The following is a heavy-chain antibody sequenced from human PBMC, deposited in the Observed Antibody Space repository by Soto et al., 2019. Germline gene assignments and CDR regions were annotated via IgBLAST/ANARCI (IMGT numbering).Heavy chain of an antibody. D-gene: IGHD6-13*01. Sequence: PGGSLRLSCAASGFTFGSYWMSWVRQAPGKGLEWLATIKWDASEKKYVDSVKGRFTMSRDNAKNSLYLQMDSLRAEDTAVYYCARGIAAAGVYGMDVWGQGTTVTVSS. CDR2: IKWDASEK. J-gene: IGHJ6*02. V-gene: IGHV3-7*04. CDR1: GFTFGSYW. CDR3: ARGIAAAGVYGMDV.